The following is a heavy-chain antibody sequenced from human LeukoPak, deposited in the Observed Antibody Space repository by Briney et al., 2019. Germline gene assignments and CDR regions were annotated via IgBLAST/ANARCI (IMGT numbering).Heavy chain of an antibody. CDR1: GFTFSSYS. D-gene: IGHD3-10*01. J-gene: IGHJ4*02. V-gene: IGHV3-48*01. Sequence: PGGSLRLSCAASGFTFSSYSMNWVRQAPGKGLEWVSYISSSSSTIYYADSVKGRFTISRDNAKNSLYLQMNSLRAEDTAVYYCASRITMVRGVRAQRAEPWGQGTLVTVSS. CDR3: ASRITMVRGVRAQRAEP. CDR2: ISSSSSTI.